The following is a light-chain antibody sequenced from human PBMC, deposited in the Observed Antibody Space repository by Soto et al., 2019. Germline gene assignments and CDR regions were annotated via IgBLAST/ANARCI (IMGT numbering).Light chain of an antibody. V-gene: IGKV3-15*01. CDR3: QQYNNWPST. CDR2: GAS. Sequence: EIVMTQSPATLSVSPGERATLSCRASQSVSTNLAWYQQRPGQAPRLLIYGASTRATGNPARFSGSGSETEFTLTINSLQSEDFAVYYCQQYNNWPSTFGQGTQLEIK. CDR1: QSVSTN. J-gene: IGKJ2*01.